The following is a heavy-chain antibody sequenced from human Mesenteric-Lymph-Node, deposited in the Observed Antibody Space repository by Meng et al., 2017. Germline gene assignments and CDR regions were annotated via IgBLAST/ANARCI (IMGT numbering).Heavy chain of an antibody. CDR1: GYTFTDFG. CDR2: ISAYNGNR. CDR3: TRDLGGVPGSFFDF. J-gene: IGHJ4*02. D-gene: IGHD6-19*01. Sequence: QVQLVQSGAEVKKPGAALKVSCKASGYTFTDFGISWVRQAPGQGLEWMGWISAYNGNRDYAQKFQGRVTMTTDTSTSTTYLELRNLGSDDTAVFYCTRDLGGVPGSFFDFWGQGTLVTVSS. V-gene: IGHV1-18*01.